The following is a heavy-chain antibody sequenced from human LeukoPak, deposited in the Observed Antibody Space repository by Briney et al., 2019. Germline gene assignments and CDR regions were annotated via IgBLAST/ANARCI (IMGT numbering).Heavy chain of an antibody. V-gene: IGHV1-18*01. CDR1: GYTFTSYG. CDR2: ISAYNGNT. CDR3: ARPGGGPSVYYMDV. Sequence: ASVKVSCKASGYTFTSYGISWVRQAPGQGLEWMGWISAYNGNTNYAQKLQGRVTMTTDTSTSTVYMELSSLRSEDTAVYYCARPGGGPSVYYMDVWGKGTTVTVSS. J-gene: IGHJ6*03. D-gene: IGHD3-10*01.